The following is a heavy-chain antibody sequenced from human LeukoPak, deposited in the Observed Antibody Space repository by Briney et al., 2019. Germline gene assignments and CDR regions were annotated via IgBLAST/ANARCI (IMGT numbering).Heavy chain of an antibody. D-gene: IGHD2-2*01. CDR3: GREDCNNVRCYGASDA. V-gene: IGHV3-69-1*01. J-gene: IGHJ5*02. CDR2: ISSNNNI. Sequence: GGSLRLSGVGSGFTFSSYAMNWVGQAPGKGLEWVSSISSNNNIYYADSVKGRFTISRDNAKNSLSLQMNSLRGEDTAVYYCGREDCNNVRCYGASDAWGQGTLVTVSS. CDR1: GFTFSSYA.